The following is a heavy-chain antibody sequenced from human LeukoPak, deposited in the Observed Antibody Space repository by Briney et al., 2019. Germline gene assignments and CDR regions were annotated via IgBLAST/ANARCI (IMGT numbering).Heavy chain of an antibody. V-gene: IGHV4-30-4*08. CDR3: ARGTVAGQGGYNWFDP. Sequence: KSSETLSLTCTVSGGSISSGDYYWSWIRQPPGKGLEWIGYIYYSGSTYYNPSLKSRVTISVDTSKNQFSLKLSSVTAADTAVYYCARGTVAGQGGYNWFDPWGQGTLVTVSS. CDR1: GGSISSGDYY. J-gene: IGHJ5*02. CDR2: IYYSGST. D-gene: IGHD6-19*01.